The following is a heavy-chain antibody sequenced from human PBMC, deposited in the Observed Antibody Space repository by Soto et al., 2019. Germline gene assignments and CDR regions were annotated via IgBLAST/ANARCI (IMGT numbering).Heavy chain of an antibody. V-gene: IGHV1-2*04. D-gene: IGHD1-26*01. CDR3: ARDLRRIVVATGRASNYYYYGMDV. CDR1: GYTFTGYY. CDR2: INPNSGGT. Sequence: ASVKVSCKASGYTFTGYYMHWVRQAPGQGLEWMGWINPNSGGTNYAQKFQGWVTMTRDTSISTAYMELSRLRSDDTAVYYRARDLRRIVVATGRASNYYYYGMDVWGQGTTVTVS. J-gene: IGHJ6*02.